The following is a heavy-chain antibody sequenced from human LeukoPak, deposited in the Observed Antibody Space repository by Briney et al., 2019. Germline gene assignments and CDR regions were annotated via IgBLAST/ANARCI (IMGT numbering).Heavy chain of an antibody. V-gene: IGHV3-23*01. CDR1: GFTFSSFA. D-gene: IGHD1-26*01. CDR2: ISGSAGST. Sequence: GGSLRLSCAASGFTFSSFAMTWVRQAPGKGLEWVSAISGSAGSTYYADSVKGRFTISRDNSKNTLYLQMTSLRAEDTAVYYCAKDVVGISRAFDIWGHGTMVTVSS. J-gene: IGHJ3*02. CDR3: AKDVVGISRAFDI.